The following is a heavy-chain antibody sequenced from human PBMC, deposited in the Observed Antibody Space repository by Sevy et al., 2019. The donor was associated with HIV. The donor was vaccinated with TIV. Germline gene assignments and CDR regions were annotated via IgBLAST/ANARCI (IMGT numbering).Heavy chain of an antibody. CDR3: AKALNPALESMLQVNLRTLKGFDV. CDR1: GFPFKTHA. V-gene: IGHV3-23*01. Sequence: GGSLRLSCEASGFPFKTHAMNWVRKAPGKGLEWVSTISGPGYNTYFAASVKGRFTISRDNSQNTLHLQMNSLRADDTAVYYCAKALNPALESMLQVNLRTLKGFDVWGQGTMVTVSS. CDR2: ISGPGYNT. J-gene: IGHJ3*01. D-gene: IGHD2-8*01.